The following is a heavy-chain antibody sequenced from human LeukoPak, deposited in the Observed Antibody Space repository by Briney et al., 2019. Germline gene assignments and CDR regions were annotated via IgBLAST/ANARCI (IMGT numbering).Heavy chain of an antibody. CDR2: ISSSSSYI. V-gene: IGHV3-21*01. CDR1: GFTFSSYS. D-gene: IGHD3-10*01. J-gene: IGHJ5*02. CDR3: AKLSGRFDP. Sequence: GGSLRLSCAASGFTFSSYSMSWVRQAPGKGLEWVSSISSSSSYIYYADSVKGRFTISRDNAKNSLYLQMNSLRAEDTAVYYCAKLSGRFDPWGQGTLVTVSS.